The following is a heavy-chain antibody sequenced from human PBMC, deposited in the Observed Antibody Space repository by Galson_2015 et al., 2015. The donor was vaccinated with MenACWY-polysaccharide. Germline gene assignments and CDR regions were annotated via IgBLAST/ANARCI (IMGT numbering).Heavy chain of an antibody. CDR2: IGGSGSNT. CDR3: ARVRYSTGKYQFDY. V-gene: IGHV3-23*01. Sequence: SLRLCCAASGFTFSNYAMSWVRQAPGKGLVWVSTIGGSGSNTHYADSVKGRFTISRDNSKNTLSLQMNSLRAEDTAVYYCARVRYSTGKYQFDYWGQGTLVAVSS. J-gene: IGHJ4*02. CDR1: GFTFSNYA. D-gene: IGHD2-2*01.